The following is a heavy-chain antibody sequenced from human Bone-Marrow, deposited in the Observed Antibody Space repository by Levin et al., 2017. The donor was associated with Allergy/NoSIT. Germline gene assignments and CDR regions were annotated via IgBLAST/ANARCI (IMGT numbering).Heavy chain of an antibody. V-gene: IGHV1-2*02. CDR3: ARFYYGSGSKQGRWFDP. J-gene: IGHJ5*02. CDR2: INPNSGGT. Sequence: ASVKVSCKASGYTFTGYYMHWVRQAPGQGLEWMGWINPNSGGTNYAQKFQGRVTMTRDTSISTAYMELSRLRSDDTAVYYCARFYYGSGSKQGRWFDPWGQGTLVTVSS. CDR1: GYTFTGYY. D-gene: IGHD3-10*01.